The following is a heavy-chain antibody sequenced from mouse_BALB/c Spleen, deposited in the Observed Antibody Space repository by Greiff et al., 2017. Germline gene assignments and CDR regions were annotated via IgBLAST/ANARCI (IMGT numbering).Heavy chain of an antibody. J-gene: IGHJ4*01. V-gene: IGHV2-9*02. CDR2: IWAGGST. CDR1: GFSLTSYG. CDR3: ARDNYYGRSGYYAMDY. D-gene: IGHD1-1*01. Sequence: QVQLKESGPGLVAPSQSLSITCTVSGFSLTSYGVHWVRQPPGKGLEWLGVIWAGGSTNYNSALMSRLSISKDNSKSQVFLKMNSLQTDDTAMYYCARDNYYGRSGYYAMDYWGQGTSVTVSS.